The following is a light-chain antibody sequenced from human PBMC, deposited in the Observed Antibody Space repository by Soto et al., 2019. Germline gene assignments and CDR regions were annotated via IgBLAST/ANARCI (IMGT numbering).Light chain of an antibody. J-gene: IGLJ1*01. CDR1: SSDVGGYNY. V-gene: IGLV2-14*01. Sequence: QSALIQPASVSESPGQSITVSCTGTSSDVGGYNYVSWYQQHPGKAPKLMIYDVSDRPSGVSNRFSGSKSGNTASLTISGLQAEDEADYYCSSYSSSSTLYVFGTGTKLTVL. CDR3: SSYSSSSTLYV. CDR2: DVS.